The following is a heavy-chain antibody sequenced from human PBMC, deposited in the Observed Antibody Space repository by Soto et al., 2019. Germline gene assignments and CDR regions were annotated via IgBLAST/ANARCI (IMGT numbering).Heavy chain of an antibody. CDR1: GSSISKTNW. CDR2: ASRTGSV. D-gene: IGHD3-16*01. J-gene: IGHJ4*02. Sequence: QVQLQESGPGLVKPSGTLSLTCAVPGSSISKTNWWSWVRQPPGKGLEYIGEASRTGSVNYNPSLRSRDTISLDMSKEQFSLRLTSVTAADTAVYYCASQYSYAHDYWGQGTLVTVSS. CDR3: ASQYSYAHDY. V-gene: IGHV4-4*02.